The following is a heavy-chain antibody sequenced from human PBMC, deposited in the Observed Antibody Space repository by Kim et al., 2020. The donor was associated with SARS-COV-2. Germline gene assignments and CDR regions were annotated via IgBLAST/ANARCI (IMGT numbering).Heavy chain of an antibody. CDR2: ISDFSTTT. D-gene: IGHD1-7*01. V-gene: IGHV3-48*04. Sequence: GGSLRLSCATSGFTLSPYSMNWVRQAPGKGLEWVSHISDFSTTTKYADSVKGRFTISRDNTKNSLYLQMNGLRAEDTAVYYCVRENYWTFCIWGQGTMLTVSS. CDR1: GFTLSPYS. CDR3: VRENYWTFCI. J-gene: IGHJ3*02.